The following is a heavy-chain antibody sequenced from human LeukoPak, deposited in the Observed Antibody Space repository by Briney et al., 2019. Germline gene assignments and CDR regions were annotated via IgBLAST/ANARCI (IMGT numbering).Heavy chain of an antibody. Sequence: SETLSLTCTVSGGSISSYYWSWIRQPPGKGLEWIGYIYYSGSTNYSPSLKSRVTISVDTSKNQFSLKLSSVTAADTAVYYCARGDYYDSSGYYYWGQGTLVTVSS. J-gene: IGHJ4*02. V-gene: IGHV4-59*01. CDR1: GGSISSYY. CDR2: IYYSGST. CDR3: ARGDYYDSSGYYY. D-gene: IGHD3-22*01.